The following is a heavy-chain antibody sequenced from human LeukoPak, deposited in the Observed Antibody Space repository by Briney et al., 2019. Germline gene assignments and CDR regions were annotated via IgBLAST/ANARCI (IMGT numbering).Heavy chain of an antibody. Sequence: GGSLRLSCAASGFTFSSYAMSWVRQAPGKGLEWVSAISGSGGSTYYADSVEGRFTISRDNSKNTLYLQMNSLRAEDTAVYYCAKETSSGGSCYSFDYWGQGTLVTVSS. J-gene: IGHJ4*02. CDR3: AKETSSGGSCYSFDY. CDR2: ISGSGGST. D-gene: IGHD2-15*01. V-gene: IGHV3-23*01. CDR1: GFTFSSYA.